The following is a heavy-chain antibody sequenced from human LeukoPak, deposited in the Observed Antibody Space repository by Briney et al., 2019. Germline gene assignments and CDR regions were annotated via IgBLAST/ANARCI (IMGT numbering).Heavy chain of an antibody. CDR2: IYYSGST. CDR3: TTGRVYALGY. J-gene: IGHJ4*02. CDR1: SGSISSGGDY. Sequence: PSQTLSLTCTVSSGSISSGGDYWSRIRLHPGKGLEWIGYIYYSGSTYYNPSLKSRVTISVDTSKNQFSLKLSSVTAADTAVYYCTTGRVYALGYWGQGTPVTVSS. D-gene: IGHD2-8*01. V-gene: IGHV4-31*03.